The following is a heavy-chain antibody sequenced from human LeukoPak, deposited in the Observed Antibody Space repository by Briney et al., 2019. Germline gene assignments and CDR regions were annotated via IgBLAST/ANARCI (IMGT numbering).Heavy chain of an antibody. V-gene: IGHV3-21*01. J-gene: IGHJ4*02. CDR3: ARDCSGGSCYSVEGY. CDR1: GFTFSSYS. CDR2: ISGSSSYI. D-gene: IGHD2-15*01. Sequence: PGGSLRLSCAVSGFTFSSYSMNWVRQAPGKGLEWVSSISGSSSYIYYADSVKGRFTISRDNAKNSLYLQMNSLRAEDTAVYYCARDCSGGSCYSVEGYWGQGTLVTVSS.